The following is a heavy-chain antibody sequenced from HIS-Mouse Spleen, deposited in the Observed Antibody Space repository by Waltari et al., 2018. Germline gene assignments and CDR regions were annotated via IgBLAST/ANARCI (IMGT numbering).Heavy chain of an antibody. CDR2: IYYSGST. D-gene: IGHD6-13*01. V-gene: IGHV4-39*07. CDR1: GGSISSSSYY. Sequence: QLQLQESGPGLVKPSETLSLTCTVSGGSISSSSYYWGWIRQPPGKGLEWIGSIYYSGSTYYTPSFKSRVTISVDTSKNQFSLKLSSVTAADTAVYYCAREIPYSSSWYDWYFDLWAVAPWSLSPQ. CDR3: AREIPYSSSWYDWYFDL. J-gene: IGHJ2*01.